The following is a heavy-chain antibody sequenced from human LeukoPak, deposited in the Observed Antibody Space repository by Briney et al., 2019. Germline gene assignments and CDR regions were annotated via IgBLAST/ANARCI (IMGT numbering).Heavy chain of an antibody. J-gene: IGHJ6*03. CDR2: VSDSGST. Sequence: SETLSLTCVVYGGSFSGHYWTWIRQSPGKGLEWIGEVSDSGSTNYNPSLKSRVTISVDTSKNQFSLKLSSVTAADTAVYYCARHAVVNGNYYMDVWGKGTTVTISS. CDR3: ARHAVVNGNYYMDV. V-gene: IGHV4-34*01. CDR1: GGSFSGHY. D-gene: IGHD4-23*01.